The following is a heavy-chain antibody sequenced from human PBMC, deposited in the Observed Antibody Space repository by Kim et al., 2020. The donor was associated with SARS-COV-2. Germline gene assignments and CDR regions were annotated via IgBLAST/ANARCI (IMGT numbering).Heavy chain of an antibody. CDR3: ARVLGRYYYYGMDV. Sequence: NPSLKSRVTISVDTSKNQFSLKLSSVTAADTAVYYCARVLGRYYYYGMDVWGQGTTVTVSS. D-gene: IGHD3-16*01. J-gene: IGHJ6*02. V-gene: IGHV4-31*02.